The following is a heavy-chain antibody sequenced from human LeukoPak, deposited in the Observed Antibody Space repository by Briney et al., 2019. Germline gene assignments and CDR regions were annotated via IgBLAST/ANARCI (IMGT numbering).Heavy chain of an antibody. Sequence: GDSLRLSCAASGFTFSSYAMHWVRQAPGKGLEWVAVISYDGSNKYYADSVEGRFTISRDNSKNTLYLQMNSLRAEDTAVYYCAREAVVTASAFDIWGQGTMVTVSS. D-gene: IGHD2-21*02. J-gene: IGHJ3*02. CDR2: ISYDGSNK. CDR3: AREAVVTASAFDI. CDR1: GFTFSSYA. V-gene: IGHV3-30-3*01.